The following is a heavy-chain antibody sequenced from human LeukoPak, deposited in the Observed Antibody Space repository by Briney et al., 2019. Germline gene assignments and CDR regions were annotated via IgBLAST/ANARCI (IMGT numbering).Heavy chain of an antibody. D-gene: IGHD6-25*01. J-gene: IGHJ6*03. Sequence: GTSVKVSCKASGFTFTSSAMQWVRQARGQRGEWIGWIVVGIGNTNYAQKFQERVTITREMSTSTAYMELSSLRSEDTAVYYCAAVSWSGYGYYMDVWGKGPTVTVSS. V-gene: IGHV1-58*02. CDR1: GFTFTSSA. CDR2: IVVGIGNT. CDR3: AAVSWSGYGYYMDV.